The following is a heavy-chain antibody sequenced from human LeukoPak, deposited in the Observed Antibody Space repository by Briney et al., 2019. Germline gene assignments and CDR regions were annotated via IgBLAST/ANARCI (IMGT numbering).Heavy chain of an antibody. D-gene: IGHD3-16*02. CDR1: GYTFTDYY. CDR2: ISPNSGGA. CDR3: ARDLQTGGMIAFGGVITPGDY. J-gene: IGHJ4*02. Sequence: ASVTVSCKASGYTFTDYYMHWVRQAPGQGLEWMGWISPNSGGANYAQKFQGRVTMTRDTSISTAYMELSRLRSDDTAVYYCARDLQTGGMIAFGGVITPGDYWGQGTLVTVSS. V-gene: IGHV1-2*02.